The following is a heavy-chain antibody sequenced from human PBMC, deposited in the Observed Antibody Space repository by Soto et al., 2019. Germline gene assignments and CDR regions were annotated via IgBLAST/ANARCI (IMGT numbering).Heavy chain of an antibody. J-gene: IGHJ6*02. Sequence: QVQLVQSGAEVKKPGASVKVSCKASGYTFTSYGISWVRQAPGQGLEWMGWISAYNGNTNYAQKLQGRVTMTTDTSTSTAYMELRSPRSDDTAVDYCARSREGRAVAGRFHHGMDVWGQGTTVTVSS. CDR1: GYTFTSYG. CDR2: ISAYNGNT. D-gene: IGHD6-19*01. CDR3: ARSREGRAVAGRFHHGMDV. V-gene: IGHV1-18*01.